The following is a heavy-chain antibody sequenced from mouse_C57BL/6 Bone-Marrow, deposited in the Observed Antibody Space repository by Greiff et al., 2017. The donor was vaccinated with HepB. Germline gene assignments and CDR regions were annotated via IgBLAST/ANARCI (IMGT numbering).Heavy chain of an antibody. Sequence: EVKLVESGPGLVKPSQSLSLPCSVPGYSITSGYYWNWIRQVPGNQLEWMGYLSYDGSNNYNPSLKNRISITRDTSKNQFFLKLNSVTTEDTATYYCARDRDDYDDYYAMDYWGQGTSVTVSS. CDR1: GYSITSGYY. D-gene: IGHD2-4*01. V-gene: IGHV3-6*01. CDR2: LSYDGSN. CDR3: ARDRDDYDDYYAMDY. J-gene: IGHJ4*01.